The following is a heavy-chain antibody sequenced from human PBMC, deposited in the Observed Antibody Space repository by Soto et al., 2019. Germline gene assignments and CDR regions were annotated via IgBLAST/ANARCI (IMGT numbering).Heavy chain of an antibody. D-gene: IGHD2-15*01. J-gene: IGHJ6*04. Sequence: GGSLRLSCAVSGFSFTNYALSWVRQAPGKALECVSSISGDGTTTYYTASVKGRFTISRDNSENTLHLQMDSLRVEDTAVYYCARDDVLCDGGRCYGIPLDVWGKGTTVTISS. V-gene: IGHV3-23*01. CDR1: GFSFTNYA. CDR3: ARDDVLCDGGRCYGIPLDV. CDR2: ISGDGTTT.